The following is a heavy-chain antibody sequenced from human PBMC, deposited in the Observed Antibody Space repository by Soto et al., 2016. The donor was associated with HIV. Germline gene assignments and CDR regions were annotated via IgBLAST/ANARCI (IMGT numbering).Heavy chain of an antibody. V-gene: IGHV1-69*10. CDR3: ASLSWPGGEYFQH. D-gene: IGHD6-13*01. J-gene: IGHJ1*01. Sequence: QVHLVQSGAEVKKPGSSVKVSCKTSGDTFGRYPISWVRQAPGQGLEWMGGIIPILGIANYAQKFQGRVTITADKSTSTAYMELSSLRSEDTAVYYCASLSWPGGEYFQHWGQGTLVTVSS. CDR1: GDTFGRYP. CDR2: IIPILGIA.